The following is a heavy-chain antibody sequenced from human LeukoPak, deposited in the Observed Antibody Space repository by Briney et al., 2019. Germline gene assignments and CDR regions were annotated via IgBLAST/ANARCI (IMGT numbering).Heavy chain of an antibody. Sequence: ASVKVSCKTSGYIFTDYYIHWVRQAPGQGLEWMGIINPSGGSTSYAQKFQGRVTMTRDTSTSTVYMELSSLRSEDTAVYYCARDVPAGQWLAAYYYYGMDVWGQGTTVTVSS. J-gene: IGHJ6*02. CDR2: INPSGGST. V-gene: IGHV1-46*01. CDR3: ARDVPAGQWLAAYYYYGMDV. CDR1: GYIFTDYY. D-gene: IGHD6-19*01.